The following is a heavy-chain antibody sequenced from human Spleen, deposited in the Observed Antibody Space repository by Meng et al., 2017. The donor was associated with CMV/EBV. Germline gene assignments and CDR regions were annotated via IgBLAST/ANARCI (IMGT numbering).Heavy chain of an antibody. V-gene: IGHV3-13*01. CDR2: IGTAGDT. CDR3: AKGNPNSYAFDY. CDR1: GFTFSSND. D-gene: IGHD5-18*01. J-gene: IGHJ4*02. Sequence: GESLKISCAASGFTFSSNDMHWVRQTTGKGLEWVSAIGTAGDTYYPGSVKGRFTISRDNSKNSLYLQMNSLRTEDTALYYCAKGNPNSYAFDYWGQGTLVTVSS.